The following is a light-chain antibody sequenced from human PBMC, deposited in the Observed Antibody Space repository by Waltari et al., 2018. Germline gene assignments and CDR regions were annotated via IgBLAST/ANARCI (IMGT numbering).Light chain of an antibody. J-gene: IGKJ1*01. Sequence: IVLTQSPGTLSLSPGQGATLSCRASQSVNTNSLAWYQHKPGRAPRLLIFGASTRATGTPDRFIGNGSWAEVTLTISRLEPEDFAMYYCQQYGSTPRTFGQGTKVEIK. CDR1: QSVNTNS. CDR2: GAS. V-gene: IGKV3-20*01. CDR3: QQYGSTPRT.